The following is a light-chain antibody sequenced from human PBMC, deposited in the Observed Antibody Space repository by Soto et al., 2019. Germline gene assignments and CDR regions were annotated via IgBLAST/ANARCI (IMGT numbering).Light chain of an antibody. CDR1: SIDAGSYNL. V-gene: IGLV2-23*01. CDR2: EGS. CDR3: CSYVSGSTFYV. Sequence: QSVLAQPASVSGSPGQSITISCTGTSIDAGSYNLVSWYQQYPGKAPKLMIYEGSKRPLGVSNRFSGSKSGNTASLTISGLQAEDEADYYCCSYVSGSTFYVFGTGTKVTVL. J-gene: IGLJ1*01.